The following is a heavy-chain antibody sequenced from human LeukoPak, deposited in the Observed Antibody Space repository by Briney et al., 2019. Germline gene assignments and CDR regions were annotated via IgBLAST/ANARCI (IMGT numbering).Heavy chain of an antibody. CDR1: GGSISSSSYY. CDR2: IYYSGST. CDR3: ARTHWELTRHWYDYYYYYMDV. J-gene: IGHJ6*03. D-gene: IGHD1-26*01. V-gene: IGHV4-39*01. Sequence: SETLSLTCTVSGGSISSSSYYWGWIRQPPGKELEWIGSIYYSGSTYYNPSLKSRVTISVDTSKNQFSLKLSSVTAADTAVYYCARTHWELTRHWYDYYYYYMDVWGKGTTVTISS.